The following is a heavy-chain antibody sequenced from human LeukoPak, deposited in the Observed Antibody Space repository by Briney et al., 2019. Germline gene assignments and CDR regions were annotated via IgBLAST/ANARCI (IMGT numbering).Heavy chain of an antibody. CDR1: GGSISSYY. Sequence: KPSETLSLTCTVSGGSISSYYWSWIRQPPGKALEWIGYISDSVSTNYNPSLKSRVSISVDTSNNQFSLKLSSVTAADTAVYYCARVGGTYAFDIWGQGTMVTVSS. D-gene: IGHD2-15*01. J-gene: IGHJ3*02. CDR2: ISDSVST. V-gene: IGHV4-59*12. CDR3: ARVGGTYAFDI.